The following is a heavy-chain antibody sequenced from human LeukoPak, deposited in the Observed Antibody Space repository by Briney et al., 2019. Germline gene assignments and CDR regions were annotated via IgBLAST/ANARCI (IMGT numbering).Heavy chain of an antibody. CDR2: ISGSGGST. CDR1: GFTFSSYS. CDR3: ARVHSSYNYYYMDV. V-gene: IGHV3-21*01. D-gene: IGHD6-6*01. Sequence: GGSLRLSCAASGFTFSSYSMNWVRQAPGKGLEWVSAISGSGGSTYYADSVKGRFTISRDNAKNSLYLQMNSLRAEDTAVYYCARVHSSYNYYYMDVWGKGTTVTVSS. J-gene: IGHJ6*03.